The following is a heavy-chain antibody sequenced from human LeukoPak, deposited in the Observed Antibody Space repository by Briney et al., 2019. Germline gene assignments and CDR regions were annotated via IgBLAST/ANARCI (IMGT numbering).Heavy chain of an antibody. J-gene: IGHJ4*02. CDR3: ARTVGSSGWTDY. D-gene: IGHD6-19*01. CDR2: IHYIGST. V-gene: IGHV4-59*01. CDR1: GVSISNYY. Sequence: SETLSLTCTVSGVSISNYYWSWIRQPPGKGLEWIGYIHYIGSTNYNPSLKSRVTISVDTSKSQFSLKLTSVTAADTAVYYCARTVGSSGWTDYWGQGTLVTVSS.